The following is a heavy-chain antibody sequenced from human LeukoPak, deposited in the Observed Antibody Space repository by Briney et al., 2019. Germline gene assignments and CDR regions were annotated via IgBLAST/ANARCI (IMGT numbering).Heavy chain of an antibody. V-gene: IGHV1-2*02. D-gene: IGHD3-9*01. CDR3: ARDPIATGLSFDL. Sequence: ASVRVSCKASGYTFIDYYIHWVRQAPGQGVEGMGWIYPKSRGTKYEQKFQGRVTMTSDTSISIVHLDLSSLTSDDTVIYYCARDPIATGLSFDLWGQGTRVTVSS. CDR1: GYTFIDYY. J-gene: IGHJ3*01. CDR2: IYPKSRGT.